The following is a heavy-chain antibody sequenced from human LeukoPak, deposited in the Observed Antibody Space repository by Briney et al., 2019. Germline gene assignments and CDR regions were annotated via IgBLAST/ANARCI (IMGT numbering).Heavy chain of an antibody. J-gene: IGHJ4*02. CDR1: GGSISSNNYY. CDR3: ARDGVVGNFDY. V-gene: IGHV4-39*07. D-gene: IGHD1-26*01. CDR2: IYYSGST. Sequence: PSETLSLTCTVSGGSISSNNYYWGWIRQPPGKGLEWIGSIYYSGSTYYNPSLKSRVTISVDTSKNQFSLKLSSVTAADTAVYYCARDGVVGNFDYWGQGTLVTVSS.